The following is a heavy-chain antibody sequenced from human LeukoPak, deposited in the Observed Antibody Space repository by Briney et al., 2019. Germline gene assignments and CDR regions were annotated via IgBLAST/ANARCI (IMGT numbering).Heavy chain of an antibody. CDR3: ARIRDGHNWNFDL. V-gene: IGHV3-33*01. CDR1: GFTFSSYG. CDR2: IWYDGSSK. Sequence: PGGSLRLSCAASGFTFSSYGTHWVRQAPGKGLEWVAVIWYDGSSKFYADSVKGRFTISRDNSKNTLSLQMSSLRAEDTAVYYCARIRDGHNWNFDLWGRGALVTVSS. D-gene: IGHD5-24*01. J-gene: IGHJ2*01.